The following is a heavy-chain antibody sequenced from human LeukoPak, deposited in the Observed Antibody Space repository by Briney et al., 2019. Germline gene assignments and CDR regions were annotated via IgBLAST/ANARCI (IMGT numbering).Heavy chain of an antibody. CDR2: IYYSGST. CDR3: ARDGHYYDSSGYYYGWFDP. D-gene: IGHD3-22*01. CDR1: GGSISSYY. J-gene: IGHJ5*02. V-gene: IGHV4-59*12. Sequence: PSETLSLTCTVSGGSISSYYWSWIRQPPGKGLEWIGYIYYSGSTNYNPSLKSRVTISVDTSKNQFSLKLSSVTAADTAVYYCARDGHYYDSSGYYYGWFDPWGQGTLVTVSS.